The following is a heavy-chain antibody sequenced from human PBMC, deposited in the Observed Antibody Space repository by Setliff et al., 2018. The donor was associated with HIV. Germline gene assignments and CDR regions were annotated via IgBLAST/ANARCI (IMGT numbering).Heavy chain of an antibody. J-gene: IGHJ4*02. CDR3: VRRVSHGSQPSYFDY. Sequence: SETLRLSCAASGFTFSNYAMSWIRQPPGKGLEWIGEINHSGSTNYNPSLKSRVTISVDTSKNQFSLKLSSVTAADTAVYFCVRRVSHGSQPSYFDYWGQGTLVTVSS. CDR2: INHSGST. CDR1: GFTFSNYA. V-gene: IGHV4-34*01. D-gene: IGHD3-10*01.